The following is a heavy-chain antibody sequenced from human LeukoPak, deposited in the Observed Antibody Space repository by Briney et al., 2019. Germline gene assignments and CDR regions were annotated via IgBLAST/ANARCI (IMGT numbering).Heavy chain of an antibody. J-gene: IGHJ4*02. CDR2: IRVSGDWT. CDR1: GFTFRTYS. Sequence: GGSLRLSCAASGFTFRTYSMNWVRQAPGKGLEGVSVIRVSGDWTYYADSVKGRFTISRDNSKNTLYLQMNSLRAEDTAVYYCANYRQSITAAGNSREFADYWGQGTLVTVSS. CDR3: ANYRQSITAAGNSREFADY. D-gene: IGHD6-13*01. V-gene: IGHV3-23*01.